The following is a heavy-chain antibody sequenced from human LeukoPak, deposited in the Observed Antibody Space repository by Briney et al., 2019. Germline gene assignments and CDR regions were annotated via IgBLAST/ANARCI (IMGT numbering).Heavy chain of an antibody. CDR3: ASSYLGILTGYSY. V-gene: IGHV3-66*02. CDR2: IYNGGTT. D-gene: IGHD3-9*01. Sequence: GGTLRLSCAASGFTVSSNFMSWVRQAPGKGLEWVLIIYNGGTTYYADSVKGRFTISRDNSKNTLYLQMNSLRAEDTAVYYCASSYLGILTGYSYWGQGTLVTVSS. CDR1: GFTVSSNF. J-gene: IGHJ4*02.